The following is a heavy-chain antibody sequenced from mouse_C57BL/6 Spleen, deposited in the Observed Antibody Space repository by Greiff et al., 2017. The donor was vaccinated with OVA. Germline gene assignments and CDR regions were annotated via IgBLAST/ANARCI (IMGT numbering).Heavy chain of an antibody. CDR1: GFTFPDYY. CDR2: IRNKANGFTT. Sequence: EVMLVEPGGGLVQPGGSLSLSCAASGFTFPDYYMSWVRQPPGKALEWLGFIRNKANGFTTEYSASVKGRFTISRDNSQSILYLQMNALRAEDSATYYCARYYDYGAMDYWGQGTSVTVSS. V-gene: IGHV7-3*01. D-gene: IGHD2-4*01. J-gene: IGHJ4*01. CDR3: ARYYDYGAMDY.